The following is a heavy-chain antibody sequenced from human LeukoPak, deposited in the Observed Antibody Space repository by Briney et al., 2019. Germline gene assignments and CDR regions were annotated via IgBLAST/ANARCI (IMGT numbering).Heavy chain of an antibody. D-gene: IGHD5-24*01. CDR2: IIAYNGNT. J-gene: IGHJ3*02. Sequence: PGASVKVSCKASGYSFTSYPISWVRQAPGQGLEWMGWIIAYNGNTKYAQKLQGRVTMTTDTSTSTAYMELRSLRSDDTAAYYCARMELSTILAFDIWGQGTMVTVSS. CDR3: ARMELSTILAFDI. V-gene: IGHV1-18*01. CDR1: GYSFTSYP.